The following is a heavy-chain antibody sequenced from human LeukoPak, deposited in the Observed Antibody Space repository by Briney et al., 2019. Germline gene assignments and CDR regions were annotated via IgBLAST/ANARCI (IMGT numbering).Heavy chain of an antibody. V-gene: IGHV3-21*01. CDR1: GFTFSSYS. D-gene: IGHD6-13*01. J-gene: IGHJ4*02. Sequence: GGSLRLSCAASGFTFSSYSMNWVRQAPGKGLEWVSSISISSYIYYADSVKGRFTISRDNAKNSLYLQMNSLRAEDTAVYYCARAGGQQLVLSSYYFDYWGQGTLVTVSS. CDR2: ISISSYI. CDR3: ARAGGQQLVLSSYYFDY.